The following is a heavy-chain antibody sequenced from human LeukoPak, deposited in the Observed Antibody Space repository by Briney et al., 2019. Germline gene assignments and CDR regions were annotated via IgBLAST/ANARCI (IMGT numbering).Heavy chain of an antibody. CDR1: GGSISSYY. V-gene: IGHV4-59*01. CDR3: ARGGYSYGTLYYFDY. D-gene: IGHD5-18*01. CDR2: IYYSGST. Sequence: SETLSLTCTVSGGSISSYYWSWIRQPPGKGLEWIGYIYYSGSTNYNPSLKSRVTISVDTSKNQFSLKLSSVTAADTAVYYCARGGYSYGTLYYFDYWGQGTLVTVSS. J-gene: IGHJ4*02.